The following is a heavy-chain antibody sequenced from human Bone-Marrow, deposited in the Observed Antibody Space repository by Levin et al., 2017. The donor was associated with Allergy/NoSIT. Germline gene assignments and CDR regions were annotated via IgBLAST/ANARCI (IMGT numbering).Heavy chain of an antibody. CDR1: GGSVSSSNYY. CDR3: AGHGTYYDFWNGHAFTWFDP. V-gene: IGHV4-39*01. D-gene: IGHD3/OR15-3a*01. Sequence: SETLSLTCTVSGGSVSSSNYYWAWIRQPPGKGLDWIGSIYYSATTYYNPSLKSRVSISVDTSKNQFSLRLSSVTAADTAVYYCAGHGTYYDFWNGHAFTWFDPWGQGTLVTVSS. J-gene: IGHJ5*02. CDR2: IYYSATT.